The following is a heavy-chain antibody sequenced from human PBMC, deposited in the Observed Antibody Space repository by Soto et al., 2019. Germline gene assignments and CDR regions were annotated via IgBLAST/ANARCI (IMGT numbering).Heavy chain of an antibody. J-gene: IGHJ5*02. Sequence: VQLVQSGAEMKKPGESLKISCQGSGYSFTDYWIAWVRQMPGKGLEWVGIIHPGDSETKYSPSFQGQVTISADKSTPPAYLQWRSLKTSDTAIYDCARHVGHCSRGNCYSRFDPWGQGTLVAVSS. CDR2: IHPGDSET. D-gene: IGHD2-15*01. CDR3: ARHVGHCSRGNCYSRFDP. CDR1: GYSFTDYW. V-gene: IGHV5-51*01.